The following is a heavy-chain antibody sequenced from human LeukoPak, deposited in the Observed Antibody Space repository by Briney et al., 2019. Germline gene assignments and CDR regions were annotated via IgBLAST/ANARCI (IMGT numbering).Heavy chain of an antibody. CDR3: ARAHIIPGIAVAGRLDP. CDR2: IYHSGST. D-gene: IGHD6-19*01. Sequence: SQTLSLTCAVSGGSLSSGGYSWSWIRQPPGKGLEWIGYIYHSGSTYYNPSLKSRVTISVDRSKNQFSLKLSSVTAADTAVYYCARAHIIPGIAVAGRLDPWGQGTLVTVSS. V-gene: IGHV4-30-2*01. J-gene: IGHJ5*02. CDR1: GGSLSSGGYS.